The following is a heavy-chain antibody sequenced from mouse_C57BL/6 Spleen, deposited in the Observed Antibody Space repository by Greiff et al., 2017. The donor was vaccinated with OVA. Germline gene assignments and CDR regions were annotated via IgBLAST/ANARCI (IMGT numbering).Heavy chain of an antibody. CDR2: ISDGGSYT. V-gene: IGHV5-4*01. CDR3: ARDPPDGYYDAMDY. CDR1: GFTFSSYA. D-gene: IGHD2-3*01. Sequence: DVKLVESGGGLVKPGGSLKLSCAASGFTFSSYAMSWVRQTPEKRLEWVATISDGGSYTYYPDNVKGRFTISRDNAKNNLYLQMSHLKSEDTAMYYCARDPPDGYYDAMDYWGQGTSVTVSS. J-gene: IGHJ4*01.